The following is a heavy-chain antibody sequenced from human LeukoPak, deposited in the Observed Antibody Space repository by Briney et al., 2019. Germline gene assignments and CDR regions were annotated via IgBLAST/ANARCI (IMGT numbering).Heavy chain of an antibody. CDR1: GGSISSYY. CDR3: AGSGITMIVVALDAFDI. V-gene: IGHV4-59*01. Sequence: SETLSLTCTVSGGSISSYYWSWIRQPPGKGLEWIGYIYYSGSTNCNPSLKSRVTISVDTSKNQFSLKLSSVTAADTAVYYCAGSGITMIVVALDAFDIWGQGTMVTVSS. CDR2: IYYSGST. D-gene: IGHD3-22*01. J-gene: IGHJ3*02.